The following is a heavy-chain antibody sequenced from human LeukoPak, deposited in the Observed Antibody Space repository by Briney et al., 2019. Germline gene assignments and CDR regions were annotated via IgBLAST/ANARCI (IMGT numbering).Heavy chain of an antibody. CDR3: ARARIAIFGVVTAFDY. V-gene: IGHV1-18*01. CDR1: GYTFTSYG. J-gene: IGHJ4*02. CDR2: ISAYNGNT. Sequence: ASVKVSCKASGYTFTSYGISWVRQAPGQGLEWMGWISAYNGNTNYAQKLQGRVTMTTDTSTSTAYMELRSLRSDDTAVYYCARARIAIFGVVTAFDYWGQGTLVTVFS. D-gene: IGHD3-3*01.